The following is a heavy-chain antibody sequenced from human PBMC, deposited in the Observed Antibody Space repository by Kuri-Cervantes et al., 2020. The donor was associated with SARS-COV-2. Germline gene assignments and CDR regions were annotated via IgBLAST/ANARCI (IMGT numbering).Heavy chain of an antibody. CDR1: GGSISSSSYY. CDR3: ARGPLGQWLAYAFDI. V-gene: IGHV4-39*07. CDR2: IYYSGST. Sequence: GSLRLSCTVSGGSISSSSYYWGWIRQPPGKGLEWIGSIYYSGSTYYNPSLKSRVTISVDTSKNQFSLKLSSVTAADTAVYYCARGPLGQWLAYAFDIWGQGTIVTVSS. J-gene: IGHJ3*02. D-gene: IGHD6-19*01.